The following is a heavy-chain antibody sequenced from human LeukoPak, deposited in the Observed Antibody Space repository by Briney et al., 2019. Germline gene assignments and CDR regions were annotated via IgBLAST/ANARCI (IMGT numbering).Heavy chain of an antibody. Sequence: ASVKVSCKASGGTFSSYAISWVRQAPGQGLEWMGGIIPIFGTANYAQKFQGRVTITADESTSTAYMGLSSLRSEDTAVYYCARWAGAYFDYWGQGTLVTVSS. CDR1: GGTFSSYA. D-gene: IGHD1-26*01. CDR3: ARWAGAYFDY. CDR2: IIPIFGTA. V-gene: IGHV1-69*13. J-gene: IGHJ4*02.